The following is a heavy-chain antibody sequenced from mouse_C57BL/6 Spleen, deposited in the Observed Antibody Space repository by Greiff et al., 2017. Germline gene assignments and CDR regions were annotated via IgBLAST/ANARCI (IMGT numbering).Heavy chain of an antibody. D-gene: IGHD4-1*01. V-gene: IGHV3-6*01. CDR3: ARGGTGTDYFDY. CDR2: ISYDGSN. J-gene: IGHJ2*01. Sequence: DVQLQESGPGLVKPSQSLSLTCSVTGYSITSGYYWNWIRQFPGNKLEWMGYISYDGSNNYNPSLKNRISITRDTSKNQFFLKLNSVTTEDTATYYCARGGTGTDYFDYWGQGTTLTVSS. CDR1: GYSITSGYY.